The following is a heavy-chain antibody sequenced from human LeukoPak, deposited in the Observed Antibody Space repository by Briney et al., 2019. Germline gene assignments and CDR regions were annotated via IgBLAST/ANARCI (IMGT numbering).Heavy chain of an antibody. Sequence: GESLNISCKGSRYSFTSYWIGWVRQMHGKGIEWMGCNYPGNSDTRYSPSFQGQVTISADKSISTAYLQWSSLKTSDTARYYCAREPNINVNGVDYWGQGTLVTVSS. CDR1: RYSFTSYW. D-gene: IGHD2/OR15-2a*01. CDR3: AREPNINVNGVDY. V-gene: IGHV5-51*01. J-gene: IGHJ4*02. CDR2: NYPGNSDT.